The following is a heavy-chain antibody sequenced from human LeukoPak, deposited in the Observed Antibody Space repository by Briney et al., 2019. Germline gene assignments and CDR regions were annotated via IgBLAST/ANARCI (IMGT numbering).Heavy chain of an antibody. CDR3: ARDPGMTGYFDY. Sequence: GGSLRPSCAASGFTCSSYWMSWVRQAPGKGLEWVANIKQDGSEKYYVDSVKGRFTISRDNAKNSLYLQMNSLRAEDTAVYYCARDPGMTGYFDYWGQGTLVTVSS. V-gene: IGHV3-7*01. CDR1: GFTCSSYW. CDR2: IKQDGSEK. D-gene: IGHD1-14*01. J-gene: IGHJ4*02.